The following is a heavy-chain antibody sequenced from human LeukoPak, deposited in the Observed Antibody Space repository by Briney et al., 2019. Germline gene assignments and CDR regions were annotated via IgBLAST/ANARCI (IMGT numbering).Heavy chain of an antibody. Sequence: PSETLSLTCTVYGASISSYYWSWLRQPPGKGLEWIAFMYYSGSTNYNPSLKSRVTISLDTSKNQFSLKLGSVTAADTAVYYYARRSISGNSWDYFDYWGQGTLVTVSS. CDR3: ARRSISGNSWDYFDY. CDR2: MYYSGST. V-gene: IGHV4-59*08. D-gene: IGHD4-23*01. CDR1: GASISSYY. J-gene: IGHJ4*02.